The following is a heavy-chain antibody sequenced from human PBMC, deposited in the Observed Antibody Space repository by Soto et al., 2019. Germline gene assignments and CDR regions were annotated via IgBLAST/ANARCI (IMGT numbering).Heavy chain of an antibody. CDR3: ARHIVVVAAAQAADWFDP. D-gene: IGHD2-2*01. Sequence: QVQLVQSGAEVKKPGASVKVSCKASGYTFTSYDINWVRQATGQGLEWMGWMNPNSGNTGYAQKCQGRVTMTRNTSVSTAYMELSSLGSEDTAVYYCARHIVVVAAAQAADWFDPWGQGTLVTVSS. J-gene: IGHJ5*02. V-gene: IGHV1-8*01. CDR1: GYTFTSYD. CDR2: MNPNSGNT.